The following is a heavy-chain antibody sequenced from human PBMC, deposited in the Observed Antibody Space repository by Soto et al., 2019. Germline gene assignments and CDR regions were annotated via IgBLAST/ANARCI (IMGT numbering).Heavy chain of an antibody. J-gene: IGHJ4*02. D-gene: IGHD6-19*01. CDR3: ARVSASGWHVNGRDYFDS. CDR2: ISSREVTV. CDR1: GFPFSTYD. Sequence: PGGSLSLSWASSGFPFSTYDMTWLRQAPGKGLECLSYISSREVTVYYADSVKGRFTISRDNTKNSLYLQMTTLRDEDTAVYYCARVSASGWHVNGRDYFDSWGQGTLVTVSS. V-gene: IGHV3-11*01.